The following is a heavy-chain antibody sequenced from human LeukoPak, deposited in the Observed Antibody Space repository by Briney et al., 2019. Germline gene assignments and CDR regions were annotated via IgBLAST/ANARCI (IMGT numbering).Heavy chain of an antibody. V-gene: IGHV3-23*01. Sequence: GGSLRLSCAASGFTFSSYAMSWVRQAPGKGLEWVSGIRGSGGSTYYADSVKGRFTISRDNSKNTLSLQMKNLRADDTAVYYCAKKSSGWHDNEIDYWGQGTLVTVSS. D-gene: IGHD6-19*01. CDR1: GFTFSSYA. J-gene: IGHJ4*02. CDR3: AKKSSGWHDNEIDY. CDR2: IRGSGGST.